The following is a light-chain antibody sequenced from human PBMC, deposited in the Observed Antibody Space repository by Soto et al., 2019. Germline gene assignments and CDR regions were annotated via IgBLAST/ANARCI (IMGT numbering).Light chain of an antibody. V-gene: IGLV1-40*01. Sequence: QSVLTQPPSVSGAPGQRVTIPCTGSSSNIGAGYDVHWYQRLPGTPPKLLIPGNSNRHSGVPDRCSGDKSGTSASRAITGVQAEDEAEYYCKSYDSRVSGWVVGGGTKLTVL. CDR1: SSNIGAGYD. CDR3: KSYDSRVSGWV. CDR2: GNS. J-gene: IGLJ3*02.